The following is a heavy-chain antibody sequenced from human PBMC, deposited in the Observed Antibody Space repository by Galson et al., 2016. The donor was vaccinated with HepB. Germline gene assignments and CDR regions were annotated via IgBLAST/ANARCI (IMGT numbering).Heavy chain of an antibody. J-gene: IGHJ3*02. CDR3: GRTIIPSSPAFDI. V-gene: IGHV3-74*01. Sequence: SLRLSCAASGFAFSTFWMHWVRQAPGKGLVWVSRISTDGTITTYADSVKGRFTISRDNAKNTLYLQMNRLRADDTAVYYCGRTIIPSSPAFDIWGQGTVVTVSS. D-gene: IGHD2-2*01. CDR2: ISTDGTIT. CDR1: GFAFSTFW.